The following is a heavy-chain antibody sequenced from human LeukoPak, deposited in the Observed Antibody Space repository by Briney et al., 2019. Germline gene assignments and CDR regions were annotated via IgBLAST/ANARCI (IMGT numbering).Heavy chain of an antibody. CDR2: IKSKTDGGTT. Sequence: AGGSLRLSCAASGFTFSNAWMSWVRQAPGKGLEWVGRIKSKTDGGTTDYAAPVKGRFTISRDDSKNTLYLQMNSLKTEDTAVYYCATGPPRRMVRGLTGDYWGQGTLVTVSS. J-gene: IGHJ4*02. V-gene: IGHV3-15*01. D-gene: IGHD3-10*01. CDR3: ATGPPRRMVRGLTGDY. CDR1: GFTFSNAW.